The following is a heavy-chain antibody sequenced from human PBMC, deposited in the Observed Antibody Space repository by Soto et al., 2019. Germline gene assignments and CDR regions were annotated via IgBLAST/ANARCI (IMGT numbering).Heavy chain of an antibody. D-gene: IGHD2-2*01. J-gene: IGHJ6*03. CDR1: GGSFSGYY. CDR3: ARGYCSSTSCNYYYYYYMDV. V-gene: IGHV4-34*01. Sequence: TLSLTCAVYGGSFSGYYWSWIRQPPGKGLEWIGEINHRGSTNYNPSLKSRVTISVDTSKNQFSLKLSSVTAADTAVYYYARGYCSSTSCNYYYYYYMDVWGKGTTVTVSS. CDR2: INHRGST.